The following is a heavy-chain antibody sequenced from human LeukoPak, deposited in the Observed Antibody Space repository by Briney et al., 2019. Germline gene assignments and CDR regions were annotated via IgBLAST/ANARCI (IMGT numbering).Heavy chain of an antibody. D-gene: IGHD3-10*01. J-gene: IGHJ5*02. CDR1: GGSISSSSYY. CDR3: ARILDYYGSGIPPWFDP. V-gene: IGHV4-39*01. Sequence: SETLSLTCTVSGGSISSSSYYWGWIRQPPGKGLEWIGSIYYSGSTYYNPSLKSRVTISVDTSKNQFSLKLSSVTAADTAVYYCARILDYYGSGIPPWFDPWGQGTLVTVSS. CDR2: IYYSGST.